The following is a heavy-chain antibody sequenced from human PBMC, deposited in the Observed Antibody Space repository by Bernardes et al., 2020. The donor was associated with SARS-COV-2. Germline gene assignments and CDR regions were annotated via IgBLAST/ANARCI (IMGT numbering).Heavy chain of an antibody. D-gene: IGHD6-19*01. CDR1: GFTFSSYD. CDR2: IGTAGDT. J-gene: IGHJ4*02. V-gene: IGHV3-13*04. CDR3: ARGRGGWYLGDFDY. Sequence: GGSLRLSCAASGFTFSSYDMHWVRQATGKGLEWVSAIGTAGDTYYPGSVKGRFTISRENAKNSLYLQMNSLRAGDTAVYYCARGRGGWYLGDFDYWGQGTLVTVSS.